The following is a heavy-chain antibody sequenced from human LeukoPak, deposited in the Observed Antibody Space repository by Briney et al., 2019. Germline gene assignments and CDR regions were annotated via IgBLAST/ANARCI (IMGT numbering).Heavy chain of an antibody. CDR1: GFTFSSYA. CDR3: AKGSIVATIRRWLFDY. D-gene: IGHD5-12*01. J-gene: IGHJ4*02. CDR2: ISGSGGST. Sequence: GGSLRLSCAASGFTFSSYAMSWVRQAPGKGLEWVSAISGSGGSTYYADSVKGRFTISRDNSKNTLYLQMNSLRAEDTAVYYCAKGSIVATIRRWLFDYWGQGTLVTVSS. V-gene: IGHV3-23*01.